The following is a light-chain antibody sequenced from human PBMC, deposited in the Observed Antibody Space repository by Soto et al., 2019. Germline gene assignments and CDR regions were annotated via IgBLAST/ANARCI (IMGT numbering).Light chain of an antibody. J-gene: IGKJ2*01. V-gene: IGKV4-1*01. Sequence: DIVMTQSPDSLAVSLGERATINCKSSQSVLYNSNNQNYLAWYQQKPGQAPRLLIYGASTTATGIPARFSGSGSGTEFTLTISSLQSEDFAVYNCQQYNKWPRTFGQGTKVEIK. CDR1: QSVLYNSNNQNY. CDR2: GAS. CDR3: QQYNKWPRT.